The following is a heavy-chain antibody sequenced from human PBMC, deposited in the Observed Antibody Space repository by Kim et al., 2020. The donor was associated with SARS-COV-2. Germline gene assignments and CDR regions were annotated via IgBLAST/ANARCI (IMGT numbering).Heavy chain of an antibody. CDR3: ARAGYYYDSSGPGRFDY. D-gene: IGHD3-22*01. V-gene: IGHV3-30*01. J-gene: IGHJ4*02. Sequence: VKGRFTISRDNSKNTLYLQMNSLRAEDTAVYYCARAGYYYDSSGPGRFDYWGQGTLVTVSS.